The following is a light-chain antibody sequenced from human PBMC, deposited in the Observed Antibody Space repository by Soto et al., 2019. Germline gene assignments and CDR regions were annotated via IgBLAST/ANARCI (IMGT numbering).Light chain of an antibody. CDR3: SSYAGNNNLV. V-gene: IGLV2-8*01. J-gene: IGLJ1*01. Sequence: QSALTQPPSASGSPGQSVTISCTGTSSDVGGYDYVSWYQQYPGKAPKVMIYDVSKRPSGVPDRFSGSKSGNTASLTVSGLQAVDEADYYCSSYAGNNNLVFGSGTKLTVL. CDR1: SSDVGGYDY. CDR2: DVS.